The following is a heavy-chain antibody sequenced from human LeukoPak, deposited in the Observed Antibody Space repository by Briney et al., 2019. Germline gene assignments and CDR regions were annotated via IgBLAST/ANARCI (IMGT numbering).Heavy chain of an antibody. D-gene: IGHD2-2*01. V-gene: IGHV3-23*01. Sequence: GASLRLSCAASGFTFSSYDMSWVRQAPGKGLEWVSAISGSGGSTYYADSVKGRFTISRDNSKNTLYLQMNSLRAEDTAVYYCAKDWTKGYCSSTSCYHNWFDPWGQGTLVTVSS. CDR1: GFTFSSYD. CDR3: AKDWTKGYCSSTSCYHNWFDP. CDR2: ISGSGGST. J-gene: IGHJ5*02.